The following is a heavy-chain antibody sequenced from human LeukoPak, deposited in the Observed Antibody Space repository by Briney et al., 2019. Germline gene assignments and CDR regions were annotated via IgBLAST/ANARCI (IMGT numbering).Heavy chain of an antibody. V-gene: IGHV4-59*01. CDR1: GGSISSYY. CDR3: ARARGVGYCSGGSCYALDY. CDR2: IYYSGST. Sequence: PSETLSLTCTVSGGSISSYYWSWIRQPPGKGLEWIGYIYYSGSTNYNPSLKSRVTISVDTSKNQFSLKLSSVTAADTAVYYCARARGVGYCSGGSCYALDYWGQGTLVTVSS. J-gene: IGHJ4*02. D-gene: IGHD2-15*01.